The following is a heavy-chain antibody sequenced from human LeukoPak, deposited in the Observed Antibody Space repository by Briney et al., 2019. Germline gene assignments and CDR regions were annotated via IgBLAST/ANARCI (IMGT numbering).Heavy chain of an antibody. CDR1: GFTVSGYY. J-gene: IGHJ6*02. V-gene: IGHV3-66*01. D-gene: IGHD4-11*01. Sequence: PGGSLRLSCAASGFTVSGYYMTWVRQAPGKGLEWVSVMYSGGSTYYADSVKGRVAISRDNSQNTVFLQMNSVRVEDTAVYYCARSYSNHLFGMDVWGQGTAVTVSS. CDR2: MYSGGST. CDR3: ARSYSNHLFGMDV.